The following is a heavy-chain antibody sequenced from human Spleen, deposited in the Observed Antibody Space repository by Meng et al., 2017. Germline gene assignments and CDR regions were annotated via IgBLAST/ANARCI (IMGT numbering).Heavy chain of an antibody. J-gene: IGHJ2*01. D-gene: IGHD3-10*01. CDR2: INHSGCT. CDR3: ARLNLIGDLANWYFDL. V-gene: IGHV4-34*01. CDR1: GGSFIDYY. Sequence: QVHVQLWGAALLNPSQTLSLSCVVFGGSFIDYYWSWIRQPPGKGLEWIGEINHSGCTNYNPSLESRATISVDTSKNQFSLKLSSVTAADTALYYCARLNLIGDLANWYFDLWGRGTLVTVSS.